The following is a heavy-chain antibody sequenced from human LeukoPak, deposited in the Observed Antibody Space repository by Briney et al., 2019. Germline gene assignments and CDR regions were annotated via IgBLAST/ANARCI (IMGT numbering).Heavy chain of an antibody. V-gene: IGHV4-39*01. CDR2: IYYSGST. J-gene: IGHJ3*02. CDR1: GGSISTSSYY. Sequence: SETLSLTCTVSGGSISTSSYYWGWIRQPPGKGLEWTGSIYYSGSTYSNPSLKSRVTISVATSKKQFSLKLSSVTAAATAVYYCALEGGSDAFDIWGPGTMVTVSS. CDR3: ALEGGSDAFDI. D-gene: IGHD2-15*01.